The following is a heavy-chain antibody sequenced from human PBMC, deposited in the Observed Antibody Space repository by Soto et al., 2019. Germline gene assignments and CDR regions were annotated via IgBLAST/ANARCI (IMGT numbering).Heavy chain of an antibody. Sequence: SETLSLTCTVSGGSISSSSYYWGWIRQPPGKGLEWIGSIYYSGSTYYNPSLKSRVTISVDTSKNQFSLKLSSVTAADTAVYYCARNPKKWGLEPFDYSGQGTLVTVSS. CDR1: GGSISSSSYY. V-gene: IGHV4-39*01. J-gene: IGHJ4*02. D-gene: IGHD1-26*01. CDR3: ARNPKKWGLEPFDY. CDR2: IYYSGST.